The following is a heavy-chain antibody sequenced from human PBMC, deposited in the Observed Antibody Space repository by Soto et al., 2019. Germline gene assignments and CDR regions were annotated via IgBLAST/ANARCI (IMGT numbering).Heavy chain of an antibody. J-gene: IGHJ4*01. V-gene: IGHV3-74*01. CDR3: ARDPDGLHY. Sequence: GGSLRLSCAASGLIFSNYKMHWVRQAPGKGLVWVSRINTDGSITDYADSVKGRFTVSRDNPKNTLYLQMNSLRAEDTAVYYCARDPDGLHYWGHGTLVTVSS. CDR2: INTDGSIT. CDR1: GLIFSNYK.